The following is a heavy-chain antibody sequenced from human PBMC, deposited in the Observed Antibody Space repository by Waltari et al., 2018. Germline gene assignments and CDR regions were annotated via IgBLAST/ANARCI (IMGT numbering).Heavy chain of an antibody. V-gene: IGHV4-61*02. CDR1: GGSINSENYF. CDR2: IYSRGER. D-gene: IGHD3-9*01. Sequence: QVQLQESGPGLVRASQTLSLTCSVSGGSINSENYFWGWVRQPANKGLEWIGRIYSRGERGANSSLESRVTMSVDRTRNQFSWRLTAVTAADTALYFCARGDDRRARYFFDQWGQGILVTVSS. CDR3: ARGDDRRARYFFDQ. J-gene: IGHJ4*02.